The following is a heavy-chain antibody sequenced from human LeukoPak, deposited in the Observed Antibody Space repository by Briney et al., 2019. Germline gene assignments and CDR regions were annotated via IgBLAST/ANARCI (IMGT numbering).Heavy chain of an antibody. CDR3: AKDVDGRDV. CDR1: GFTFDDYA. J-gene: IGHJ6*02. CDR2: ISWNSGSI. V-gene: IGHV3-9*01. Sequence: SGRSLRLSCAASGFTFDDYAMHWVRQAPGKGLEWVSGISWNSGSIGYADSVKGRFTISRDNAKNSLYLQMNSLRAEDTALYYCAKDVDGRDVWGQGTTVTVSS.